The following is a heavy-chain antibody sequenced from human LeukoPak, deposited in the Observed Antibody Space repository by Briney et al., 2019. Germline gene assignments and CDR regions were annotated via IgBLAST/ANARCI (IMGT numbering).Heavy chain of an antibody. Sequence: PSETLSLTCTVSGGSISSSGYYWSWIRQPPGKGLEWIGSIYYSGSTYYNPSLKSRVTISVDTSKNQFSLKLSSVTAADTAVYYCARGFGRFDPWGQGTLVTVSS. CDR1: GGSISSSGYY. D-gene: IGHD1-14*01. V-gene: IGHV4-39*07. CDR3: ARGFGRFDP. CDR2: IYYSGST. J-gene: IGHJ5*02.